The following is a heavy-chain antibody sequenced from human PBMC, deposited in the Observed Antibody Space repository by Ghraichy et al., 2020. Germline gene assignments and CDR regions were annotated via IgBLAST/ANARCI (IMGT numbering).Heavy chain of an antibody. CDR3: GRKARSDSVAY. Sequence: SETLSLTCAVYGGSFSGYFWTWIRQPPGKGLEWIGEIDHFGSTIYNPSLKSRLTLSVDTSKNQFSLKMNSVAAADTAVYYCGRKARSDSVAYWGQGTLVIVSS. V-gene: IGHV4-34*01. CDR1: GGSFSGYF. D-gene: IGHD3-10*01. CDR2: IDHFGST. J-gene: IGHJ4*02.